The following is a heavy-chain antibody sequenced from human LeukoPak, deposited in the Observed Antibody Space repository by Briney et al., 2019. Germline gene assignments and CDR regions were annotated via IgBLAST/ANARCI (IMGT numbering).Heavy chain of an antibody. V-gene: IGHV3-48*01. Sequence: GGSMRLSCEASGFSFSLYAMNWVRQAPGKGLEWVSHIIGSSSTIYYADSVKGRFTISRDNAKNSLYLQMNSLRAEDSAVYYCARDGGGYTYGNYYMDVWGKGTTVTVSS. CDR1: GFSFSLYA. D-gene: IGHD5-18*01. CDR2: IIGSSSTI. J-gene: IGHJ6*03. CDR3: ARDGGGYTYGNYYMDV.